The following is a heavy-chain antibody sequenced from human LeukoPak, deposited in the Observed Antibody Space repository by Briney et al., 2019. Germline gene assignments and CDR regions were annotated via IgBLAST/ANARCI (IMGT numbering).Heavy chain of an antibody. CDR2: IVVGSGNT. D-gene: IGHD3-16*02. CDR3: AAVPVWGSYRSFDY. Sequence: SVKVSCKASGFTFTSSAMQWVRQARGQRLEWIGWIVVGSGNTNYAQKFQERVTITRDMSTSTAYMELSSLRSEDTAVYYCAAVPVWGSYRSFDYWGQGTLVTVSS. CDR1: GFTFTSSA. V-gene: IGHV1-58*02. J-gene: IGHJ4*02.